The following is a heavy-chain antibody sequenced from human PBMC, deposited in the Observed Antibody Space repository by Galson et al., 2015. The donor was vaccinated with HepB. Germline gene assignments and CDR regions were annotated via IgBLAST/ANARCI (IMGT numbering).Heavy chain of an antibody. CDR2: INHDGSTT. J-gene: IGHJ5*02. Sequence: SLRLSCATSGFTFSSFWMHWVRQVPGKGLIWVSRINHDGSTTVYADSVKGRFTISRDNAKNTLYLQMNSLRVEDTAVYYCVRWSRWSDSSGYLVDPWGQGTLVTVSS. CDR1: GFTFSSFW. CDR3: VRWSRWSDSSGYLVDP. D-gene: IGHD3-22*01. V-gene: IGHV3-74*01.